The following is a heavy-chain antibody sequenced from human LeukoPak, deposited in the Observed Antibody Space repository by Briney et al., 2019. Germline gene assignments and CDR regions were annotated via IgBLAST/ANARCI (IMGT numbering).Heavy chain of an antibody. CDR2: IRYDGSNK. J-gene: IGHJ4*02. D-gene: IGHD6-13*01. V-gene: IGHV3-30*02. Sequence: GGSLRLSCAASGFTFSSYGMHWVRQAPGKGLEWVAFIRYDGSNKYYADSVKGRFTISRDNSKNTLYLQMNSLRAEDTAVYYCARAVAAAGGLDYWGQGTLVTVSS. CDR1: GFTFSSYG. CDR3: ARAVAAAGGLDY.